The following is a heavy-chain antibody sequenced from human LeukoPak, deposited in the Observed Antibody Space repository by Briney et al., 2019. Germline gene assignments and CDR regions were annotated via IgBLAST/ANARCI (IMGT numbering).Heavy chain of an antibody. CDR3: ARERGDIVVVPAPDV. Sequence: GASVKVSCKASGYTFTGYYMHWVRQAPGQGLEWMGWINPNSGGTNYAQKFQGRVTMTRDTSISTAYMELSRLRSDDTAVYYCARERGDIVVVPAPDVWGKGTTVTVSS. CDR2: INPNSGGT. V-gene: IGHV1-2*02. D-gene: IGHD2-2*01. CDR1: GYTFTGYY. J-gene: IGHJ6*04.